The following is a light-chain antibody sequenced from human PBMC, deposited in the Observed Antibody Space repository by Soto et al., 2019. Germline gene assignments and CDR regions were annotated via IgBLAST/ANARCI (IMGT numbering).Light chain of an antibody. CDR3: CSYAGSYSYV. CDR2: DVS. CDR1: GSNIGSNT. V-gene: IGLV1-44*01. J-gene: IGLJ1*01. Sequence: QSVLTQPPAASGAPGQRVTISCSGSGSNIGSNTVHWYQHLPGTAPKLMIYDVSKRPSGVPDRFSGSKSGNTASLTISGLQAEDEADYYCCSYAGSYSYVFGNGTKVTVL.